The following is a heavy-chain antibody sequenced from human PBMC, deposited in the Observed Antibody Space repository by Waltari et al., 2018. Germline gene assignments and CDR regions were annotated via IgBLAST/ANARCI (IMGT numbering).Heavy chain of an antibody. CDR2: IYNNVNT. Sequence: QVQLQESGPGLVKPSETLSLTCTVSGGSIGSYYWGWIRQPTGKGLEWIVRIYNNVNTDYNPSLKSRVTMSGDTSKNQVSLKLASVAAADTAVYYCARHGGVVGATSGAFEIWGQGTTVTVFS. CDR1: GGSIGSYY. J-gene: IGHJ3*02. CDR3: ARHGGVVGATSGAFEI. D-gene: IGHD1-26*01. V-gene: IGHV4-4*07.